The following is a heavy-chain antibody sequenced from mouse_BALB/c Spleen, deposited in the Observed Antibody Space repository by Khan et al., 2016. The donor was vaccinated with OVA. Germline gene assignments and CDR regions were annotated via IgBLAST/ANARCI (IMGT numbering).Heavy chain of an antibody. CDR1: GDSISSGY. CDR2: MISSGYT. J-gene: IGHJ3*01. V-gene: IGHV3-8*02. D-gene: IGHD2-14*01. Sequence: EVQLQESGPSLVQPSQTLSLTCSVTGDSISSGYWSWIRKFPGNKLEYMGYMISSGYTYYNPSLKSRISITRHTSKNQYYLQLHSVTTEDTATYYCARATYRYAFAYWGQGTLVTVSA. CDR3: ARATYRYAFAY.